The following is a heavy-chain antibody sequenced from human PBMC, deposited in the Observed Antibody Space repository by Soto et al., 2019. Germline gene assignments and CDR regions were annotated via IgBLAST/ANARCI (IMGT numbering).Heavy chain of an antibody. D-gene: IGHD6-19*01. CDR3: AREGSSGWYWLDS. CDR2: ISGYHGKT. Sequence: QVQLVQSGGEVKKPGASVKVSCKTSGYTFSSHGISWVRQAPGQGLEWMGWISGYHGKTNYAQKFQDRVTMTTDTSTSTAYMELRSLRSDDTAMYYCAREGSSGWYWLDSWGQGTLVTVSA. CDR1: GYTFSSHG. J-gene: IGHJ5*01. V-gene: IGHV1-18*01.